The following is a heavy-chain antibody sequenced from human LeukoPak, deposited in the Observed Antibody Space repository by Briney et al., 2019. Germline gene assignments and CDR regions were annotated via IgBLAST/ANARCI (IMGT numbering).Heavy chain of an antibody. CDR2: IYPGDSDT. D-gene: IGHD3-10*01. J-gene: IGHJ4*02. Sequence: AEALKISCKGAGYSFISYWIGCVSQMPRKGLEWMGIIYPGDSDTRYSPSFQGQVTISADKSISTAYLQWSSLKAADTAMYYCARQNTMVRGVISDYWGQGTLVTVSS. CDR1: GYSFISYW. CDR3: ARQNTMVRGVISDY. V-gene: IGHV5-51*01.